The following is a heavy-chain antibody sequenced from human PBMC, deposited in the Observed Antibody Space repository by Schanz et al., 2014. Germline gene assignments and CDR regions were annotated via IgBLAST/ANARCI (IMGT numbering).Heavy chain of an antibody. CDR1: GGTFSTYP. D-gene: IGHD5-18*01. CDR2: ISTSNGNT. V-gene: IGHV1-18*04. J-gene: IGHJ3*02. CDR3: TRGGYSYALSAFDI. Sequence: QVQLVQSGAEVKKPGSSMKVSCKASGGTFSTYPINWLRQAPGQGLEWMGWISTSNGNTNYIQKLQGRVTMTTDTSTSTAYMELRGLRSDDTALYYCTRGGYSYALSAFDIWGQGTMVTVSS.